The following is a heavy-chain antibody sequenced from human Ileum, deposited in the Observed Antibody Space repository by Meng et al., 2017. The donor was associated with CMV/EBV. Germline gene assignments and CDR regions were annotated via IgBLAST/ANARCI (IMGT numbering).Heavy chain of an antibody. CDR3: ARATRNYDSSGYVY. Sequence: CAVYGASLSDYYWNWIRQPPGKGLGWIGEINHSGSTNYKPSLKSRVTISLDTSKNQFSLKLRSVTAADTAFYYCARATRNYDSSGYVYWGQGTLVTVSS. CDR1: GASLSDYY. J-gene: IGHJ4*02. V-gene: IGHV4-34*01. D-gene: IGHD3-22*01. CDR2: INHSGST.